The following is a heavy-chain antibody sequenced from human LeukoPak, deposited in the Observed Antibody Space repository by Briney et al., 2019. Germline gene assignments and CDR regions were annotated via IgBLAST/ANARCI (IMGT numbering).Heavy chain of an antibody. CDR2: INQDGTTK. CDR1: GFTFSSYW. V-gene: IGHV3-7*03. CDR3: AKGSSGWHLFDY. D-gene: IGHD6-19*01. Sequence: GGSLRLSCTASGFTFSSYWMNWVRQAPGTGLEWVANINQDGTTKYYLDSVKGRFTISRDNAKNSLYLQMNSLRAEDTALYYCAKGSSGWHLFDYWGQGTLVTVSS. J-gene: IGHJ4*02.